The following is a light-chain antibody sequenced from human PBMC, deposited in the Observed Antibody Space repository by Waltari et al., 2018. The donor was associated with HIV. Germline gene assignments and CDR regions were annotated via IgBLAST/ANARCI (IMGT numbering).Light chain of an antibody. Sequence: EVVLTQSPSTLSLSQGERATLSCRASQNIGNYLAWYQQKPGQAPRLLIYDASTRASGIPARFSGSGSGADLTLTISSLEPEDVAVYYCQQRSNWPPVTFGQGTRLEI. V-gene: IGKV3-11*01. CDR3: QQRSNWPPVT. CDR2: DAS. J-gene: IGKJ5*01. CDR1: QNIGNY.